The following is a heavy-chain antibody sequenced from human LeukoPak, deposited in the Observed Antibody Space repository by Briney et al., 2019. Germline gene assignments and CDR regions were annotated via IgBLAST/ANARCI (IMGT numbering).Heavy chain of an antibody. CDR2: IIPILVIA. CDR3: ESWDTAMVPHAFHI. CDR1: GGTFSSYA. J-gene: IGHJ3*02. V-gene: IGHV1-69*04. D-gene: IGHD5-18*01. Sequence: ASVKVSCKASGGTFSSYAISWVRQAPGQGLEWMGRIIPILVIANYTQKFQGRVTIPAQESTSKPYMELSSLRSEDKAVYYCESWDTAMVPHAFHIWGQGHMLPVSS.